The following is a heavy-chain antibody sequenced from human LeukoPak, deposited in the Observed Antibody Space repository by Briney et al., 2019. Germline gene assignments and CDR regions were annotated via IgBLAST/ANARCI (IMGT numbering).Heavy chain of an antibody. CDR3: AKDQRFGDLDDY. CDR1: GFTFGNYA. D-gene: IGHD3-10*01. CDR2: ISGSAITT. J-gene: IGHJ4*02. V-gene: IGHV3-23*01. Sequence: GGSLRLSCTTSGFTFGNYAMSWVRQAPGKGLEWVSSISGSAITTYYADSVKGRFAISRDNSKNTLYLQMTSLRAEDTAVYYCAKDQRFGDLDDYRGQGTLVTVSS.